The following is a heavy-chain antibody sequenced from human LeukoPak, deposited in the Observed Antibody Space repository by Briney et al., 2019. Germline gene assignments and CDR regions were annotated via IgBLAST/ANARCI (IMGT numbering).Heavy chain of an antibody. CDR1: GDSISSYY. J-gene: IGHJ5*02. CDR3: AREANIATAIVWFDP. CDR2: IYNSGGT. D-gene: IGHD6-13*01. V-gene: IGHV4-59*01. Sequence: NPSETLSLTRTVSGDSISSYYWSWIRQPPGKGLEWIGYIYNSGGTDYNPSLKSRVTMSVDTSKNQFSLKLSSVTAADTAVYYCAREANIATAIVWFDPWGQGTLVTVSS.